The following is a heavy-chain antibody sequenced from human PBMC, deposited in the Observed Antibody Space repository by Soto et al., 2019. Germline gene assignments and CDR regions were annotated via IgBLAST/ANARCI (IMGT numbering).Heavy chain of an antibody. CDR3: ASPLELRSSGTLYYYYGMDV. Sequence: EVQLVESGGGLVQPGGSLRLSCAASGFTFSRYSMNWVRQAPGKGLELVSYISSSSSTIYHADSVKGRFTISRDNAKNSLYLQMNSPRDEDTAVYYVASPLELRSSGTLYYYYGMDVWGQGTTITVSS. V-gene: IGHV3-48*02. CDR2: ISSSSSTI. J-gene: IGHJ6*02. CDR1: GFTFSRYS. D-gene: IGHD1-7*01.